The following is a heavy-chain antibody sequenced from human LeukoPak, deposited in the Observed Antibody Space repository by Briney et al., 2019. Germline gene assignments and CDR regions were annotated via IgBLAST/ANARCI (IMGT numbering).Heavy chain of an antibody. CDR3: ARDCGSTGCDY. Sequence: SGGSLRLSCAASGFTSDDYGMSWVRQAPGKGLVWVSRISNDGSTTTCADSVRGRFTISRDNAKNTLYLQMNSLRAEDTAVYYCARDCGSTGCDYWGQGTLVTVSS. D-gene: IGHD2-2*01. CDR2: ISNDGSTT. J-gene: IGHJ4*02. V-gene: IGHV3-74*01. CDR1: GFTSDDYG.